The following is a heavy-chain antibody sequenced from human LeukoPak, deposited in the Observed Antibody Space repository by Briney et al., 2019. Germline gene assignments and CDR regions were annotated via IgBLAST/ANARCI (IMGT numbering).Heavy chain of an antibody. Sequence: GWSLRLSCAASGLTFSSYNRNGVRQAPGRGVGGVSYIYSSNSPLYYADSVKGRSTIPRNNAKNSMYLQMNVLRPGAQAVYFLASDSSGYDSGGYRGQGTLVTVSS. CDR3: ASDSSGYDSGGY. D-gene: IGHD5-12*01. V-gene: IGHV3-48*01. J-gene: IGHJ4*02. CDR1: GLTFSSYN. CDR2: IYSSNSPL.